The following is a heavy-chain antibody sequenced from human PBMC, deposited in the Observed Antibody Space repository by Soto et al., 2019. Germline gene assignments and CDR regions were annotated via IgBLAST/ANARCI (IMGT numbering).Heavy chain of an antibody. CDR3: ARIPTYGISTSCLFDY. V-gene: IGHV1-8*01. CDR1: GYTFTSYD. Sequence: QVQLVQSGAEVKKPGASVKVSCKASGYTFTSYDINWVRQATGQGLEWMGWMNPSSGTTGYAPKFQGRVTMTRDTSTSTAYMEVSSLRSDDTAVYYCARIPTYGISTSCLFDYWGQGTLVTVSS. J-gene: IGHJ4*02. D-gene: IGHD2-2*01. CDR2: MNPSSGTT.